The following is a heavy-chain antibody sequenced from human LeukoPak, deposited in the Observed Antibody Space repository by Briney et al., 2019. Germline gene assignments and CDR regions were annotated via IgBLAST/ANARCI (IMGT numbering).Heavy chain of an antibody. CDR2: ISYDGSNK. J-gene: IGHJ4*02. CDR3: ARAIEPTSGPYSSSWAGVDY. CDR1: GFTFSSYA. Sequence: GGSLRLSCAASGFTFSSYAMHWVRQAPGKGLGWVAVISYDGSNKYYADSVKGRFTISRDNSKNTLYLQMNSLRAEDTAVYYCARAIEPTSGPYSSSWAGVDYWGQGTLVTVSS. D-gene: IGHD6-13*01. V-gene: IGHV3-30-3*01.